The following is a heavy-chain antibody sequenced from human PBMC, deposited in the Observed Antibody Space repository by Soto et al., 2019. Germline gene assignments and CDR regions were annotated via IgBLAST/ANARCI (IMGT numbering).Heavy chain of an antibody. CDR1: GYTFTGYY. V-gene: IGHV1-2*02. J-gene: IGHJ6*02. D-gene: IGHD3-3*01. CDR2: INPNSGGT. Sequence: ASVKVSCKASGYTFTGYYMHWVRQAPGQGLDWMGWINPNSGGTNYAQKFQGRVTMTRDTSISTAYMELSRLRSDDTAVYYCAGDLEYVQYYDFWRGYYPAPYYYYGMDVWGQGTTVTVSS. CDR3: AGDLEYVQYYDFWRGYYPAPYYYYGMDV.